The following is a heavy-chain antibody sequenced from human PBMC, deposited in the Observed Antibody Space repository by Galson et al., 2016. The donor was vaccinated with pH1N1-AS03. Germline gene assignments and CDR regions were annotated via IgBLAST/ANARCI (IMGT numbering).Heavy chain of an antibody. CDR3: ARGHVDTTLAVDC. CDR2: IYPSGTP. D-gene: IGHD5-18*01. Sequence: TLSLTCTVSGDSISDGFFYWTWIRQPAGKGLEWIGRIYPSGTPKYNPSLKSRVSISVDTSKNQFSLQLKSVTAGDTAVYFCARGHVDTTLAVDCWGQGTPFTVSS. CDR1: GDSISDGFFY. V-gene: IGHV4-61*02. J-gene: IGHJ4*02.